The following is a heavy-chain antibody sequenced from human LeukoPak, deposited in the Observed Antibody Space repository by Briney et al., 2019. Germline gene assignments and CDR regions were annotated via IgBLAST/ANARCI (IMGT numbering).Heavy chain of an antibody. CDR1: GFNFGTFW. Sequence: GGSLRLSCAASGFNFGTFWLSWVSQPPGRGLEWVANLIQGGSMRDYENSVEGRFTISRDNDNNFFYLQMNTLRADDAAVYYCARDQNFYDRTGEVYFQHWGQGTLVTVSS. V-gene: IGHV3-7*01. D-gene: IGHD3-22*01. CDR2: LIQGGSMR. J-gene: IGHJ1*01. CDR3: ARDQNFYDRTGEVYFQH.